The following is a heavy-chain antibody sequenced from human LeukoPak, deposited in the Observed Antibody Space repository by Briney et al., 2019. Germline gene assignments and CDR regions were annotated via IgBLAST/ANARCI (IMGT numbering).Heavy chain of an antibody. Sequence: ASETLSLTCAVYGGSFSGYYWSWIRQPPGKGLEWIGEINHSGSTNYNPSLKSRVTISVDTSKNQFSLKLSSVTAADTAVYYFARGGKYSSSFAFDYWGQGTLVTVSS. CDR2: INHSGST. V-gene: IGHV4-34*01. J-gene: IGHJ4*02. D-gene: IGHD6-6*01. CDR1: GGSFSGYY. CDR3: ARGGKYSSSFAFDY.